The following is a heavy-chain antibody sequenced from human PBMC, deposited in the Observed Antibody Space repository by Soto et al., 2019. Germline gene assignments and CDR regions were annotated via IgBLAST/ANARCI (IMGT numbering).Heavy chain of an antibody. J-gene: IGHJ4*02. CDR2: ISAYNGNT. V-gene: IGHV1-18*01. Sequence: EASVKVSCKSSGYPFTHYGITWVRQAPGQGLEWMGWISAYNGNTNYAQKLQGRVTMTTDTSTSTAYMELRSLRSDDTAVYYCARGTTEEALDYWGQGTLVTVSS. D-gene: IGHD1-1*01. CDR1: GYPFTHYG. CDR3: ARGTTEEALDY.